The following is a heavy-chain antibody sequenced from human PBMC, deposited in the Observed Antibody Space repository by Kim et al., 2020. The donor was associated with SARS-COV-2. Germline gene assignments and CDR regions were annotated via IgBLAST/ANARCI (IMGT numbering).Heavy chain of an antibody. CDR1: GFTFSSYG. CDR3: AKGGGIAAAGPTDY. V-gene: IGHV3-30*18. Sequence: GGSLRLSCAASGFTFSSYGMHWVRQAPGKGLEWVAVISYDGSNKYYADSVKGRFTISRDNSKNTLYLQMNSLRAEDTAVYYCAKGGGIAAAGPTDYWGQG. CDR2: ISYDGSNK. J-gene: IGHJ4*02. D-gene: IGHD6-13*01.